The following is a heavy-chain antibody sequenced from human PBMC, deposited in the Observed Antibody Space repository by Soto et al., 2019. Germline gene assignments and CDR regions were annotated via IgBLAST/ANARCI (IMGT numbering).Heavy chain of an antibody. CDR1: GFTVSSYA. V-gene: IGHV3-23*01. Sequence: PGGSLRLSCAASGFTVSSYAMSWVRQAPGKGLEGVSAISGSGGSTYYADSGKGRFTISRDNSKNTLYLQMNSLRAEDTAVYYCAKAVNRQQLVRGDYYYYYGMDVWGQGTTVTVSS. CDR2: ISGSGGST. D-gene: IGHD6-13*01. CDR3: AKAVNRQQLVRGDYYYYYGMDV. J-gene: IGHJ6*02.